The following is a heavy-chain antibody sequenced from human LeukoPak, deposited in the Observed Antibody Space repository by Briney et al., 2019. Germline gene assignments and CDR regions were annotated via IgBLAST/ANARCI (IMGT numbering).Heavy chain of an antibody. CDR2: IKQDGSEK. CDR3: ARDPGPLRFLEWLSAPSFDY. CDR1: GFTFSSYW. J-gene: IGHJ4*02. Sequence: GGSLRLSCAASGFTFSSYWMSWVRQAPGKGLEWVANIKQDGSEKYYVDSVKGRFTISRDNAKNSLYLQMNSLRAEDTAVYYCARDPGPLRFLEWLSAPSFDYWGQGTLVTVSS. V-gene: IGHV3-7*01. D-gene: IGHD3-3*01.